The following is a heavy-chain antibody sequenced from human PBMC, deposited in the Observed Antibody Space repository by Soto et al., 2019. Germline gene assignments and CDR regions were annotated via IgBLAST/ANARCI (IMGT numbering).Heavy chain of an antibody. CDR1: GFTFSSYA. CDR2: ISYDGSNK. D-gene: IGHD3-22*01. Sequence: GGSLRLSCAASGFTFSSYAMHWVRQAPGKGLEWVAVISYDGSNKYYADSVKGRFTISRDNSKNTLYLQMNSLRAEDTAVYYCARPCYYDSSGYTSSMPVWGQGTTVTVSS. J-gene: IGHJ6*02. V-gene: IGHV3-30-3*01. CDR3: ARPCYYDSSGYTSSMPV.